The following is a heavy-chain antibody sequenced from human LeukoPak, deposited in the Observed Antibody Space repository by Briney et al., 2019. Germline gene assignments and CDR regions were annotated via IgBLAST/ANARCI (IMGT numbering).Heavy chain of an antibody. Sequence: SETLSLTCTVSGGSISSSSYYWGWIRQPPGKGLEWIGSIYYSGSTYYNPSLKSRVTISVDTSKNQFSLKLSSVTAADTAVYYCARRFNSSSWFWFDPWGQGTLVTVSS. V-gene: IGHV4-39*01. J-gene: IGHJ5*02. CDR3: ARRFNSSSWFWFDP. D-gene: IGHD6-13*01. CDR2: IYYSGST. CDR1: GGSISSSSYY.